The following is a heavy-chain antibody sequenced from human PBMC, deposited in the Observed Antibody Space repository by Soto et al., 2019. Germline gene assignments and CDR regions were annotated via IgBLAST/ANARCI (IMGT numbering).Heavy chain of an antibody. V-gene: IGHV3-23*01. CDR1: GFTFSSYA. CDR2: ISGSGVST. D-gene: IGHD3-22*01. Sequence: PGGSLRLSCAASGFTFSSYAMSWVRQAPGKGLEWVSAISGSGVSTYYADSVKGRFTISRDNSKNTLYLQMNSLRAEDTAVYYCAKSPGMYYYDSSGYNHYDYWDQGTLVTVSS. J-gene: IGHJ4*02. CDR3: AKSPGMYYYDSSGYNHYDY.